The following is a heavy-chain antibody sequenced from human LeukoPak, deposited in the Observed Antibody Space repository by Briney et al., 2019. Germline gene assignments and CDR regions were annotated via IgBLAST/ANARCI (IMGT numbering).Heavy chain of an antibody. Sequence: ASVKVSCKASGYTFTGYYMHWVRQAPGQGLEWMGWINPNSGGTNYAQKFQGRVTMTRDTSISTAYMELSRLRSDDTAVYYCATHRDSVYVFIFDYWGQGTLATISS. CDR3: ATHRDSVYVFIFDY. J-gene: IGHJ4*02. CDR1: GYTFTGYY. V-gene: IGHV1-2*02. CDR2: INPNSGGT. D-gene: IGHD5/OR15-5a*01.